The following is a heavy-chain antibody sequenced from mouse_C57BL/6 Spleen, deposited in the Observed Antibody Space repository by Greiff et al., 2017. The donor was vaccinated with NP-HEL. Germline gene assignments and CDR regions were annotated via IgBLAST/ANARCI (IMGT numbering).Heavy chain of an antibody. D-gene: IGHD2-12*01. V-gene: IGHV5-9*01. CDR3: ARRGHYNYAMDY. J-gene: IGHJ4*01. CDR1: GFTFSSYT. CDR2: ISGGGGNT. Sequence: EVMLVESGGGLVKPGGSLKLSCAASGFTFSSYTMSWVRQTPEKRLEWVATISGGGGNTYYPDSVKGRFTISRDNAKNTLYLQMSSLRSEDTALYYCARRGHYNYAMDYWGQGTSVTVSS.